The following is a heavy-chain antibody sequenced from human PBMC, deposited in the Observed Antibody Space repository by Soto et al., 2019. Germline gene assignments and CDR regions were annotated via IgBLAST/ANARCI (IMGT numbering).Heavy chain of an antibody. Sequence: QDQLVQSGAEVKKRGSSVKVSCKASGGTFSSHTFSWVRQAPGQGLEWMGRIIPALGTATYAQKFQGRVTITADESGTTVYMELNSLRSEDTAVYYCARPDFGDYWYFDLWGRGTLVTVSS. CDR3: ARPDFGDYWYFDL. V-gene: IGHV1-69*08. D-gene: IGHD4-17*01. CDR2: IIPALGTA. J-gene: IGHJ2*01. CDR1: GGTFSSHT.